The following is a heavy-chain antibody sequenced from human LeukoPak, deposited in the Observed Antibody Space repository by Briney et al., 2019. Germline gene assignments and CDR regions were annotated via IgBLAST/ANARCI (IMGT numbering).Heavy chain of an antibody. CDR3: ASVYYDSSGYYYVPLGGFDY. Sequence: SETLSLTCAVYGGSFSGYYWSWIRQPPGKGLEWIGEINHSGSTNYNPSLKSRVTISVDTSKNQFSLKLSSVTAADTAVYYCASVYYDSSGYYYVPLGGFDYWGQGTLVTVSS. CDR1: GGSFSGYY. J-gene: IGHJ4*02. CDR2: INHSGST. D-gene: IGHD3-22*01. V-gene: IGHV4-34*01.